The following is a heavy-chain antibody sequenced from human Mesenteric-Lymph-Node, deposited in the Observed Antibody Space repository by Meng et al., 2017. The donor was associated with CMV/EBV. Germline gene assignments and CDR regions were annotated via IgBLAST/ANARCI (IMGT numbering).Heavy chain of an antibody. Sequence: GGSLRLSCAASGFSFNQYVMSWVRQAPGRGLEWVSSVSGSGETTKNADSVKGRFTISRDNSKNTLYLQMNSLRAEDTAVYYCAKDLEYQLLSGFNYYFDYWGQGTLVTVS. CDR2: VSGSGETT. D-gene: IGHD2-2*01. V-gene: IGHV3-23*01. CDR3: AKDLEYQLLSGFNYYFDY. J-gene: IGHJ4*02. CDR1: GFSFNQYV.